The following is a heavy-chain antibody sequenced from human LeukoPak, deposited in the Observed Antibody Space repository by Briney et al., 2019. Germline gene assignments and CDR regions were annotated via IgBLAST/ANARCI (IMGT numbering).Heavy chain of an antibody. CDR3: ARVEYYDILTGYYPGPY. CDR2: ISSSSSTI. Sequence: GGSLRLSCAASGFTFSSYSMNWVRQAPGKGLEWVSYISSSSSTIYYADSVKGRFTISRDNAKNSLYLQMNSLRAEDTAAYYCARVEYYDILTGYYPGPYWGQGTLVTVSS. V-gene: IGHV3-48*04. D-gene: IGHD3-9*01. J-gene: IGHJ4*02. CDR1: GFTFSSYS.